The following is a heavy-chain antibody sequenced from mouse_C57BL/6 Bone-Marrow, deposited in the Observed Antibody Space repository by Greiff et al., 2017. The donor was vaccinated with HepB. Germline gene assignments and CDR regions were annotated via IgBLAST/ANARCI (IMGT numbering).Heavy chain of an antibody. V-gene: IGHV14-2*01. CDR1: GFNIKDYY. Sequence: VQLQQSGAELVKPGASVKLSCTASGFNIKDYYMHWVKQRTEQGLEWIGRIDPEDGETKYAPKVQGKATITADTSSNTAYLQLSSLTSEDTAVYYCARTAYYSNYGWYFDVWGTGTTVTVSS. D-gene: IGHD2-5*01. J-gene: IGHJ1*03. CDR2: IDPEDGET. CDR3: ARTAYYSNYGWYFDV.